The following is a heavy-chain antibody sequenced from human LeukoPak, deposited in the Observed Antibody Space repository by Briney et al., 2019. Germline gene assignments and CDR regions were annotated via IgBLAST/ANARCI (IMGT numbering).Heavy chain of an antibody. V-gene: IGHV1-2*02. CDR1: GYTFTGYS. D-gene: IGHD4-11*01. CDR3: AAALDFDYCMISVY. J-gene: IGHJ4*02. CDR2: INLNNGGT. Sequence: ASVKVSCKASGYTFTGYSMHWGRQAPGQGLQWMGWINLNNGGTNYAQKFQGRVTMTRDTSITTAYMELRRLRSDDTAVYYCAAALDFDYCMISVYWGQGTLVTVSS.